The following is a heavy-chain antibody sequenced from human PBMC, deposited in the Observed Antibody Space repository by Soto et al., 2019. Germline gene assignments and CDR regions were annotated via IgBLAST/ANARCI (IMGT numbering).Heavy chain of an antibody. V-gene: IGHV3-30*09. CDR1: GFTFSNYA. D-gene: IGHD3-10*01. Sequence: QVQLVGSGGGMVQPGGSLTLSCAASGFTFSNYAMHWVRQPPGKGRGWVEVVSHDGITKNYADSVKGRFAISRDNSKSTLGLQMDSLRPDDTAVYYCARDRANCCFFGMDVWGQGTTVTVFS. CDR3: ARDRANCCFFGMDV. CDR2: VSHDGITK. J-gene: IGHJ6*02.